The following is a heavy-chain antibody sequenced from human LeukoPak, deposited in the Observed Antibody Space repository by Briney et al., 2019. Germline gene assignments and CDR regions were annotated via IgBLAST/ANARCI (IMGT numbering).Heavy chain of an antibody. CDR3: ARETGYYFGY. CDR2: ISSGSSTI. Sequence: PGGSLRLSCAASGFTFSSYGMTWVRQAPGKGLEWVSYISSGSSTIYYADSVKGRFTISRDNAKNSLYLQMNSLRAEDTAVYYCARETGYYFGYWGQGTLVTVSS. D-gene: IGHD7-27*01. CDR1: GFTFSSYG. J-gene: IGHJ4*02. V-gene: IGHV3-48*04.